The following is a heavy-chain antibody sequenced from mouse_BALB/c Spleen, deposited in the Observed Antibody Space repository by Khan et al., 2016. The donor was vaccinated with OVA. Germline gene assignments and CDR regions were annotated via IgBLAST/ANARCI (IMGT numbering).Heavy chain of an antibody. V-gene: IGHV14-3*02. CDR3: YRMAGK. J-gene: IGHJ2*01. Sequence: VQLKQSGAELVTSGATVKLSCTASGLNIKDTYMHWLKQWPEQGLEWIGRIDPPNGNTKYEPMLPGKATIKEDTTSNTAYLLLSSLRSGDTAFYYCYRMAGKWGQGTTLTVSS. CDR2: IDPPNGNT. CDR1: GLNIKDTY.